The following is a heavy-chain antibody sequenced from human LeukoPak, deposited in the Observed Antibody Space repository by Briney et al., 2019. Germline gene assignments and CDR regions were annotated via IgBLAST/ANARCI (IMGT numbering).Heavy chain of an antibody. CDR1: GFTFSSYG. CDR2: ISYDGSNK. Sequence: GGSLRLSCAASGFTFSSYGMHWVRQAPGKGLEWVAVISYDGSNKYYADSVKGRFTISRDNSKNTLYLRMNSLRAEDTAMYYALVGVVIQNWFDPWGQGTLVTVSS. D-gene: IGHD3-3*01. CDR3: LVGVVIQNWFDP. V-gene: IGHV3-30*03. J-gene: IGHJ5*02.